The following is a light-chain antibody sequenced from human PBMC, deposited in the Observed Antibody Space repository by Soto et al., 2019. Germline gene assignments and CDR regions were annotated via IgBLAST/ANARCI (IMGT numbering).Light chain of an antibody. CDR1: QSISSY. Sequence: DIQMTQSPSSLSASVGDSVTITCRASQSISSYLNWYQQKPGKAPKLLIYAASSLQSGVPSRFSVSGSWTDFTLTISSLQSEDFATYYCQQSYSTPWTFGQGTKVQIK. CDR2: AAS. V-gene: IGKV1-39*01. J-gene: IGKJ1*01. CDR3: QQSYSTPWT.